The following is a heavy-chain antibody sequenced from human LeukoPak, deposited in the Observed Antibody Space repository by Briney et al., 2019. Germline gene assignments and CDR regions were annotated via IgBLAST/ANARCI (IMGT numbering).Heavy chain of an antibody. CDR3: ARGRRRRGYSGYDLDY. CDR2: KNPNSGNT. CDR1: GYTFTSYD. J-gene: IGHJ4*02. Sequence: ASVKVSCKASGYTFTSYDINWVRQATGQGREWMGWKNPNSGNTGYAQKFQGRVTMTRNTSISTAYMELSSLRSEDTAVYYCARGRRRRGYSGYDLDYWGQGTLVTVSS. D-gene: IGHD5-12*01. V-gene: IGHV1-8*01.